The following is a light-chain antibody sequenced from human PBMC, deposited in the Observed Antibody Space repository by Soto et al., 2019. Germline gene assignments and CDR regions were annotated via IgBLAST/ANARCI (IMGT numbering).Light chain of an antibody. CDR1: HSLAYSDGNTY. Sequence: DVVMTQSPLSLPVTLGQPASISCRSSHSLAYSDGNTYLNWFQQRPGQSPRRLIYKVSNRDSGVPDRFSGSGSDTDFTLKISRVEAEDVGIYYCMQGTHWPPYTFGQGTKLEIK. V-gene: IGKV2-30*01. CDR3: MQGTHWPPYT. CDR2: KVS. J-gene: IGKJ2*01.